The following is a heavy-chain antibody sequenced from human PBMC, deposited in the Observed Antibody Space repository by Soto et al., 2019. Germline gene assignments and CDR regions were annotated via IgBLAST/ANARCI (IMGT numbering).Heavy chain of an antibody. CDR3: ARDYLATYQRYCSGGTCPIDY. CDR2: ISSRNTI. D-gene: IGHD2-15*01. Sequence: QVQLVESGGGSVKPGGPLRLSCVASGFTFSDYSMCWIRQPAGKGLEWLSYISSRNTIYYAESVKGRFTISRDNAKNSMYLQLNSLTAEDTAVYYCARDYLATYQRYCSGGTCPIDYWGQGTLVTVSS. J-gene: IGHJ4*02. CDR1: GFTFSDYS. V-gene: IGHV3-11*01.